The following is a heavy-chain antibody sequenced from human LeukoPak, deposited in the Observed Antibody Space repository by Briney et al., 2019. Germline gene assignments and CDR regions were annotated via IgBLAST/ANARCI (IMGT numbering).Heavy chain of an antibody. CDR2: IYYSGST. J-gene: IGHJ5*02. D-gene: IGHD3-22*01. CDR3: ARAYSRGYYLGWFDP. CDR1: GGSISSSSYY. Sequence: SETLSLTCTVSGGSISSSSYYWGWIRQPPGKGLEWIGSIYYSGSTYYNPSLKSRVTISVDTSKNQFSLKLSSVTAADTAVYYCARAYSRGYYLGWFDPWGQGTLVTVSS. V-gene: IGHV4-39*07.